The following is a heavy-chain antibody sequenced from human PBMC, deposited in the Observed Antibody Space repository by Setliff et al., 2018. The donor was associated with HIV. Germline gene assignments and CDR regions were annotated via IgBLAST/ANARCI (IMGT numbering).Heavy chain of an antibody. J-gene: IGHJ5*02. Sequence: ASVKVSCKASGYSFTSHSMHWVRQAPGQRLEWMGWINTGNGNTKYSQKFQDRVTITRDTSASTAYMELSSLRSKDTAVYYCARGFSVYSSLDPLLNWFDPWGQGTLVTVSS. V-gene: IGHV1-3*04. CDR3: ARGFSVYSSLDPLLNWFDP. D-gene: IGHD6-6*01. CDR1: GYSFTSHS. CDR2: INTGNGNT.